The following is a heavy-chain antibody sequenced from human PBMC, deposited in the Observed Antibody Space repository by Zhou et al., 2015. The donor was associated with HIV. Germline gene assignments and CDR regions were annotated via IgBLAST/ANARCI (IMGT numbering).Heavy chain of an antibody. Sequence: QVQLVQSGAEVKKPGASVKVSCKTSGYTFTSHGITWVRQAPGQGLEWMGWISTYSGNTNYAQKFQGRVTMTTDTSTSTVYMELRSLRSDDTAVYYCARDSVSYFDYWGQGTLVTVSS. CDR3: ARDSVSYFDY. CDR1: GYTFTSHG. V-gene: IGHV1-18*01. J-gene: IGHJ4*02. CDR2: ISTYSGNT.